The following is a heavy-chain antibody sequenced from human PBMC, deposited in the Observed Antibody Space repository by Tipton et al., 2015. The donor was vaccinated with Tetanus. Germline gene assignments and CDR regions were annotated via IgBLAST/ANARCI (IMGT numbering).Heavy chain of an antibody. D-gene: IGHD3-10*01. CDR2: ISSDGSST. V-gene: IGHV3-74*01. CDR1: GFTFSSYW. Sequence: SLRLSCAASGFTFSSYWMHWVRQAPGKGLVWVSRISSDGSSTSYADSVKGRFTISRDNAKNTLYLQMNSLRAEDTAVYYCARDLGYYGSGSLTWGQGTLVTVSS. J-gene: IGHJ5*02. CDR3: ARDLGYYGSGSLT.